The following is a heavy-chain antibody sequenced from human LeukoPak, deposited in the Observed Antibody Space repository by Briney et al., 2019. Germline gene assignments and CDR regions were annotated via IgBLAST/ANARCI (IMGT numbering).Heavy chain of an antibody. CDR2: ISAYNGNT. CDR1: GYTFTGYY. CDR3: ARVEHYYYYMDV. Sequence: GASVKVSCKASGYTFTGYYMHWVRQAPGQGLEWMGWISAYNGNTNYAQKLQGRVTMTTDTSTSTAYMELRSLRSDDTAVYYCARVEHYYYYMDVWGKGTTVTVSS. J-gene: IGHJ6*03. V-gene: IGHV1-18*04.